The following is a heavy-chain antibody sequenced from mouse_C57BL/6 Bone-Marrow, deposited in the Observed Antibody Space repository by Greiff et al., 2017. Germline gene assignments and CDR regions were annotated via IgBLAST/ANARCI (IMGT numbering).Heavy chain of an antibody. V-gene: IGHV1-82*01. Sequence: VKLMESGPELVKPGASVKISCKASGYAFSSSWMNWVKQRPGKGLEWIGRIYPGDGDTNYNGKFKGKATLTADKSSSTAYMQLSSLTSEDSAVYFCARSGGSSPMNWGQGTTLTVSS. D-gene: IGHD1-1*01. CDR1: GYAFSSSW. J-gene: IGHJ2*01. CDR3: ARSGGSSPMN. CDR2: IYPGDGDT.